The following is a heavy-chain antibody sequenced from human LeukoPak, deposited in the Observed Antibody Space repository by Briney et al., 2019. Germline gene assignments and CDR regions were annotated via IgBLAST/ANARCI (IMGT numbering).Heavy chain of an antibody. CDR1: GFTFSSYA. D-gene: IGHD6-19*01. J-gene: IGHJ4*02. CDR3: ARALVPIIAVGGIDY. Sequence: GRSLRLSCAASGFTFSSYAMHWVRQAPGKGLEWVAVISYDGSNKYYADSVKGRFTISRDNSKNTLYLQMNSLRAEDTAVYYCARALVPIIAVGGIDYWGQGTLVTVSS. CDR2: ISYDGSNK. V-gene: IGHV3-30-3*01.